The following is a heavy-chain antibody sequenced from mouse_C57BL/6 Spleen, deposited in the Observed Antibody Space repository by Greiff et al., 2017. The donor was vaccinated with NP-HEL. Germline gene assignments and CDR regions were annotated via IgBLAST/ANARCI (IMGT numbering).Heavy chain of an antibody. D-gene: IGHD2-3*01. CDR1: GFNIKDDY. CDR3: THAYDGYPAWFAY. Sequence: EVKLVESGAELVRPGASVKLSCTASGFNIKDDYMHWVKQRPEQGLEWIGWIDPENGDTEYASKFQGKATITADTSSNTAYLQLSSLTSEDTAVYYCTHAYDGYPAWFAYWGQGTLVTVSA. J-gene: IGHJ3*01. CDR2: IDPENGDT. V-gene: IGHV14-4*01.